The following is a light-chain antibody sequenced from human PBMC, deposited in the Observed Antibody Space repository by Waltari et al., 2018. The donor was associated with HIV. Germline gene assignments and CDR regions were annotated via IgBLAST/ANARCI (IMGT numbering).Light chain of an antibody. CDR1: NSNIGAGYD. CDR2: EDI. Sequence: QSVLTQPPSVSGAPGQRVTISCTGNNSNIGAGYDVHCYQQLPRTAPKFFIQEDISRPAGVPDRVSVSRYGTSASLAITGLQAEDEADYYCQSYDKSLSGSVFGGGTKLTVL. J-gene: IGLJ2*01. V-gene: IGLV1-40*01. CDR3: QSYDKSLSGSV.